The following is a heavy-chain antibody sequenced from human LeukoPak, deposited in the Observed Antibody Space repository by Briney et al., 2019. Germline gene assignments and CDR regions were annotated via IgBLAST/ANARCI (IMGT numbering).Heavy chain of an antibody. Sequence: SETLSLTCAVYSGSFSGYYWTWFRQPPGKGLEWIGEFNHSGSTNYNPSLKSRVTISLDTSENQFSLKLTSVTAADTAVYYCARYGLLNISEINGFDIWGQGTMVTVSS. CDR2: FNHSGST. V-gene: IGHV4-34*01. CDR1: SGSFSGYY. D-gene: IGHD2/OR15-2a*01. CDR3: ARYGLLNISEINGFDI. J-gene: IGHJ3*02.